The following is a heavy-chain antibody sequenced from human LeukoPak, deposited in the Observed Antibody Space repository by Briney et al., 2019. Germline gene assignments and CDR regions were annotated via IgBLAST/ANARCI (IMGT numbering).Heavy chain of an antibody. CDR1: GFTFSSYA. CDR2: ISYDGSNK. J-gene: IGHJ4*02. V-gene: IGHV3-30*04. CDR3: ARVLYSSGWYGNFDY. Sequence: GGSPRLSCAASGFTFSSYAMHWVRQAPGKGLEWVAVISYDGSNKYYADSVKGRFTISRDNSKNTLYLQMNSLRAEDTAVYYCARVLYSSGWYGNFDYWGQGTLVTVSS. D-gene: IGHD6-19*01.